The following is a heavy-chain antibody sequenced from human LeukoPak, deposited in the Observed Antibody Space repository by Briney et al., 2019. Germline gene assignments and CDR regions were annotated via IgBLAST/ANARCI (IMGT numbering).Heavy chain of an antibody. CDR3: ALSEHNWNDGQFDY. D-gene: IGHD1-20*01. Sequence: PSETLSLTCTVSGGSISSSSYYWGWIRQPPGKGLEWIGSIYYSGSTYYNPSLKSRVTISVDTSKNQFSLKLSSVTAADTAVYYCALSEHNWNDGQFDYWGQGTLVTVSS. J-gene: IGHJ4*02. CDR1: GGSISSSSYY. CDR2: IYYSGST. V-gene: IGHV4-39*07.